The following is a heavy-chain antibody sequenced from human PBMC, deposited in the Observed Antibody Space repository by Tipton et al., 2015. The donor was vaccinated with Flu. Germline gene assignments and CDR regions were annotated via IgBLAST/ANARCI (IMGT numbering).Heavy chain of an antibody. CDR1: GYTFTSYY. J-gene: IGHJ4*02. CDR3: ARDLSSNWRYFFHY. CDR2: INPSGGRP. Sequence: QLVQSGAEVKEPGASVKVSCKASGYTFTSYYIHWVRQAPGQGLEWMGIINPSGGRPSYAQKFQGRVTVTSDTSTSTVYMELNSLRSEDTAVYYCARDLSSNWRYFFHYWGQGTLVSVSS. V-gene: IGHV1-46*01. D-gene: IGHD2/OR15-2a*01.